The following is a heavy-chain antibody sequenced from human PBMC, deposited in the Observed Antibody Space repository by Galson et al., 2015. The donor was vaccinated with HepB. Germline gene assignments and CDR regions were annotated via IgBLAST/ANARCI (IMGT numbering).Heavy chain of an antibody. CDR3: ARRDYGGNSVDY. CDR2: ISYDGSNK. CDR1: GFTFSSYA. J-gene: IGHJ4*02. D-gene: IGHD4-23*01. Sequence: SLRLSCAASGFTFSSYAMHWVRQAPGKGLEWVAVISYDGSNKYYADSVKGRFTISRDNSKNTLYLQMNSLRAEDTAVYYCARRDYGGNSVDYWGQGTLVTVSS. V-gene: IGHV3-30*04.